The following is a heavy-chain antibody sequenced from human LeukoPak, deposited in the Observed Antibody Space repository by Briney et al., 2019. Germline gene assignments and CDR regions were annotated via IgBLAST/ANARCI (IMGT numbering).Heavy chain of an antibody. J-gene: IGHJ4*02. CDR1: GYTFTSYG. D-gene: IGHD2-15*01. CDR2: ISAYNGNT. V-gene: IGHV1-18*01. Sequence: GASVKVSCKASGYTFTSYGISWVRQAPGQGPEWMGWISAYNGNTNYAQKLQGRVTMTTDTSTSTAYMELRSLRSDDTAVYYCARDLGPRYCSGGSCPGEIDYWGQGTLVTVSS. CDR3: ARDLGPRYCSGGSCPGEIDY.